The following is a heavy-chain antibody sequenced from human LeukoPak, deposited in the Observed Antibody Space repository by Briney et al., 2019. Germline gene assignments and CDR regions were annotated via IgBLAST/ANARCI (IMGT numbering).Heavy chain of an antibody. CDR3: AKGSKAVLFTRDHYMDV. J-gene: IGHJ6*03. CDR2: IRDDGSNK. Sequence: GGSLRLSCAASGFTFSSYDIHWVRQAPGKGLEWVAFIRDDGSNKYYADSVRGRFTNSRDNSKNTLYLQMNSLRAEDTAVYFCAKGSKAVLFTRDHYMDVWGKGTTVTVSS. CDR1: GFTFSSYD. D-gene: IGHD6-19*01. V-gene: IGHV3-30*02.